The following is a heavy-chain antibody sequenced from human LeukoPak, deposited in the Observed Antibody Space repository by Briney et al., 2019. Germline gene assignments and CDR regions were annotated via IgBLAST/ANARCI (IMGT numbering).Heavy chain of an antibody. CDR2: ISSNGGST. V-gene: IGHV3-64*01. D-gene: IGHD6-19*01. J-gene: IGHJ4*02. CDR1: GFTFSSYA. Sequence: GGSLRLSCAASGFTFSSYAMHWVRQAPGKGLEYVSAISSNGGSTYYANSVKGRFTISRDNSKNTLYLQMGSLRAEDMAVYYCARVKQWLVDYFDYWGQGTLVTVSS. CDR3: ARVKQWLVDYFDY.